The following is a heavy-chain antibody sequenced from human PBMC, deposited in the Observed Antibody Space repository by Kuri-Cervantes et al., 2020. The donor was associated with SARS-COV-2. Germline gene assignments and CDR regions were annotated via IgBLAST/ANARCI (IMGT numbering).Heavy chain of an antibody. CDR1: GYTFTYRR. Sequence: GGSLRLSCKASGYTFTYRRLHWVRQAPGQALEWMGWITAFNGNTEYAQKVLDRVTITADRSINAAYMELSSLRSEDTAMYFCATQRCRNGVSYSNEPFDVWGQGTMVTVSS. D-gene: IGHD2-8*01. J-gene: IGHJ3*01. CDR3: ATQRCRNGVSYSNEPFDV. CDR2: ITAFNGNT. V-gene: IGHV1-45*02.